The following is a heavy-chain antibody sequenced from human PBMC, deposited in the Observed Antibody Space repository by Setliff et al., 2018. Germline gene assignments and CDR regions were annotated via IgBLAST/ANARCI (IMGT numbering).Heavy chain of an antibody. Sequence: GGSLRLSCSVSGITFKNAWMTWVRQAPGKGPEWVGRIKRESDGGTTDYAAPVKGRFTISRDDSKNTLYLQMNSLKTEDTAVYYCISLWLGYYGLDVWGQGTTVTVSS. J-gene: IGHJ6*02. CDR3: ISLWLGYYGLDV. D-gene: IGHD5-18*01. V-gene: IGHV3-15*01. CDR1: GITFKNAW. CDR2: IKRESDGGTT.